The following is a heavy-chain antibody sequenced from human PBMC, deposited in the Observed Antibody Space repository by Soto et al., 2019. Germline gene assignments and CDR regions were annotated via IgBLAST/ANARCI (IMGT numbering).Heavy chain of an antibody. Sequence: QVQLVESGGGVVQPGRSLRLSCAASGLTFSNFGMHWVRQAPGKGLEWVAVIWNDGNDKYYADSVKGRFTISRDNSKNTMYLQLSSLRAEDTAVYYCARDPRAIGYCRGGSCYPDFWGQGTLVTVSS. CDR1: GLTFSNFG. CDR2: IWNDGNDK. CDR3: ARDPRAIGYCRGGSCYPDF. J-gene: IGHJ4*02. D-gene: IGHD2-15*01. V-gene: IGHV3-33*01.